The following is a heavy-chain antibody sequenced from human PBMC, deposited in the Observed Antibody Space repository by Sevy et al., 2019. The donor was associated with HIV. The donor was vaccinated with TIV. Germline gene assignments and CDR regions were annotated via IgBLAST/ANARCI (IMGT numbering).Heavy chain of an antibody. CDR2: IYYTGST. J-gene: IGHJ3*02. CDR1: GGSISSNS. CDR3: ARDGGDGYNLSGFDI. D-gene: IGHD2-21*01. Sequence: SETLSLTCSVSGGSISSNSWNWIRQPPGKGLEWIGYIYYTGSTNYNPSLKSRVTISVDTSKNQISLTLSSVTAADTAVYYCARDGGDGYNLSGFDIWGQGTMVTVS. V-gene: IGHV4-59*01.